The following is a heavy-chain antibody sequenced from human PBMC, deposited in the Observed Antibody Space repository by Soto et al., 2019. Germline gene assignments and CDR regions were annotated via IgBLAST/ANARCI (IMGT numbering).Heavy chain of an antibody. V-gene: IGHV1-3*01. D-gene: IGHD3-22*01. CDR1: GYTFTSYA. CDR3: ARSYYYESSGYPGRNWFDP. J-gene: IGHJ5*02. CDR2: INAGNGNT. Sequence: ASVQVSCKASGYTFTSYAMHWVRQAPGQRLEWMGWINAGNGNTKYSQKFQGRVTITRDTSASTAYMELSSLRSEDTAVYYCARSYYYESSGYPGRNWFDPWGQGTLVTVSS.